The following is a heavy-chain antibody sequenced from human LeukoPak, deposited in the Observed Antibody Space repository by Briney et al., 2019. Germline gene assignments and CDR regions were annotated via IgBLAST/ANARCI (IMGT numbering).Heavy chain of an antibody. D-gene: IGHD1-26*01. CDR1: GFTFSSNG. CDR2: ISYDGSNK. CDR3: AKLTFIIVEGSYDVSDI. Sequence: GGSLRLSCAASGFTFSSNGMHWVRQAPGKGLEWVAVISYDGSNKYYADSVKGRFTISRDNSKNTLYLQMNSLRAEDTAVYYCAKLTFIIVEGSYDVSDIWGQGTMVTVSS. J-gene: IGHJ3*02. V-gene: IGHV3-30*18.